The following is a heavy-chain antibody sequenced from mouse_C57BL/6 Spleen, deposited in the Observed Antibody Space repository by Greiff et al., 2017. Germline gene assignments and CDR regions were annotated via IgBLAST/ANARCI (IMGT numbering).Heavy chain of an antibody. CDR1: GYTFTDYY. Sequence: VQLQQSGAELVKPGASVKISCKASGYTFTDYYINWVKLRPGQGLEWIGKTGPGSGSTYYNEKVKGKATLTADKSSSTAYMQLSSLTSEDSAVYFCARWGWYYFDYGGQGTTLTVSS. J-gene: IGHJ2*01. CDR2: TGPGSGST. D-gene: IGHD1-1*02. V-gene: IGHV1-77*01. CDR3: ARWGWYYFDY.